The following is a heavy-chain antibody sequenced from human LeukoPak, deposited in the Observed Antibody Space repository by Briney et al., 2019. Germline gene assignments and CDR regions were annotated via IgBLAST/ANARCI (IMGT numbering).Heavy chain of an antibody. V-gene: IGHV3-23*01. CDR3: ARSLSSGYYDDAFDI. CDR1: GFTFNNYA. CDR2: ISGSGGST. Sequence: GGSLRLSCAASGFTFNNYAMSWVRQAPGKGLEWVSAISGSGGSTYYADSVKGRFTISRDNSKNTLYLQMNSLRAEDTAVYYCARSLSSGYYDDAFDIWGQGTMVTVSS. J-gene: IGHJ3*02. D-gene: IGHD3-22*01.